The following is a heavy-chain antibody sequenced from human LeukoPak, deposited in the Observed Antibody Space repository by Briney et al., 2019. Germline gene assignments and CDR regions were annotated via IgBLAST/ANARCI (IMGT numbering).Heavy chain of an antibody. CDR1: GLTFSSYA. J-gene: IGHJ1*01. CDR3: AKDDAWGRYKD. D-gene: IGHD3-16*01. Sequence: HSGGSLRLSCAASGLTFSSYAMSWVRQAPGKGLEWVSAISGSGGSTYYADSVKGRFTISRDNSKNTVSLQMNSLRGEDTAVYYCAKDDAWGRYKDWGQGTLVTVSS. CDR2: ISGSGGST. V-gene: IGHV3-23*01.